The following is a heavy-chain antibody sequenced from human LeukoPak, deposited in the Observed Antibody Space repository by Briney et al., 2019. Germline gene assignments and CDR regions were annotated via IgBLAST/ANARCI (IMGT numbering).Heavy chain of an antibody. CDR1: GFTFSSYG. CDR2: ISGNGGST. V-gene: IGHV3-23*01. Sequence: GGSLRLSCAASGFTFSSYGMSWVRQAPGKGLEWVSSISGNGGSTYHADSVKGRFTISRDNSNNTLYLQMNSLRAEDTAVYYCAKDLSPPEAYYFDYWGQGTLVTVSS. J-gene: IGHJ4*02. CDR3: AKDLSPPEAYYFDY.